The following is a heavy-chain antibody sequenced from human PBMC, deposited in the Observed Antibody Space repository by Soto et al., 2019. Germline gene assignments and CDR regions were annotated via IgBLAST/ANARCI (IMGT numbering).Heavy chain of an antibody. D-gene: IGHD6-19*01. CDR1: GGTFSSYA. CDR2: IIPIFGTA. J-gene: IGHJ4*02. Sequence: QVQLVQSGAEVKKPGSSLKVSCKASGGTFSSYAISWVRQAPGQGLEWMGGIIPIFGTANYAQKFQGRVTITADESTSTAYMELSSLRSEDTAVYYCATRIAVAGMNVLDYWGQGTLVTVSS. CDR3: ATRIAVAGMNVLDY. V-gene: IGHV1-69*01.